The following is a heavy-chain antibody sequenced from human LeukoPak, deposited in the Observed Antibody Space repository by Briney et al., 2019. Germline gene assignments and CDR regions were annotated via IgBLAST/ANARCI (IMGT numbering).Heavy chain of an antibody. Sequence: SETLSLTCTVSGGFITASGFYWGWIRQPAGKGLEWIGSIYYTGSTYYDPSLKRRVTISVDTSKNQFSLKLTSVTASDTAFYYCARVGHLWVGKPEPANYYFDKWGQGTPVTVSS. D-gene: IGHD3-10*01. CDR1: GGFITASGFY. CDR3: ARVGHLWVGKPEPANYYFDK. V-gene: IGHV4-39*07. J-gene: IGHJ4*02. CDR2: IYYTGST.